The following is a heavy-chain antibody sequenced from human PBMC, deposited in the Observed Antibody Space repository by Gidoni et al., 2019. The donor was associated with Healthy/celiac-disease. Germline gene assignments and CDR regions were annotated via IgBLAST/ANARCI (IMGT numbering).Heavy chain of an antibody. J-gene: IGHJ3*02. CDR3: AKDPWLHLGELSLYPLDAFDI. Sequence: EVQLLESGGGLVQPGGSLRLSCAASGFTFSSYAMSWVRQAPGKGLEWVSAISGSGGSTYYADSVKGRFTISRDNTKNALYLQMNSLRAEDTAVYSCAKDPWLHLGELSLYPLDAFDIWGQGTMVTVSS. V-gene: IGHV3-23*01. D-gene: IGHD3-16*02. CDR2: ISGSGGST. CDR1: GFTFSSYA.